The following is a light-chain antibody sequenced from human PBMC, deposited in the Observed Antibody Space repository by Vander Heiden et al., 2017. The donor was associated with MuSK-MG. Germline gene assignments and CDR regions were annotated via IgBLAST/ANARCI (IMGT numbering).Light chain of an antibody. Sequence: EIVLTQSPGTLSLSPGERATLSCRASQSVSSSYLDWYQQKPGQAPRLFIYGASSRVIGTTVRFSGSGYGKDFTLTSSRREHEDFAVYYGQQDSSSWTFGQGTKVEIK. J-gene: IGKJ1*01. V-gene: IGKV3-20*01. CDR1: QSVSSSY. CDR2: GAS. CDR3: QQDSSSWT.